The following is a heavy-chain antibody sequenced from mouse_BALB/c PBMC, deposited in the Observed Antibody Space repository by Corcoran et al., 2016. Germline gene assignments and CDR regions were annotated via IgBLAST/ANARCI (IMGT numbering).Heavy chain of an antibody. CDR1: GYTFTEYS. D-gene: IGHD4-1*02. J-gene: IGHJ2*01. CDR3: ASNWGY. CDR2: INPYNDGT. Sequence: EFQLQQSGPELVKPGAAVKISCKTSGYTFTEYSRHWVKRSNGKSLEWIGYINPYNDGTKYNEKFKGKATLTSDKSSSTAYMELSSLTSEDSAVYYCASNWGYWGQGTTLTVSS. V-gene: IGHV1S136*01.